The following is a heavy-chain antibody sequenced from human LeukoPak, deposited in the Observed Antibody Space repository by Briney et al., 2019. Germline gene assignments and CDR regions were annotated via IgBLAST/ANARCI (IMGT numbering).Heavy chain of an antibody. CDR1: GFTFSSYG. CDR2: ISYDGSNK. Sequence: PGRSLRLSCAASGFTFSSYGMHWVRQAPGKGLEWVAVISYDGSNKYYADSVKGRFTISRDNSKNTLYLQMNSLRAEDTAVYYCAKPYGDYYYFDYWGQGTLVTVSS. J-gene: IGHJ4*02. D-gene: IGHD4-17*01. V-gene: IGHV3-30*18. CDR3: AKPYGDYYYFDY.